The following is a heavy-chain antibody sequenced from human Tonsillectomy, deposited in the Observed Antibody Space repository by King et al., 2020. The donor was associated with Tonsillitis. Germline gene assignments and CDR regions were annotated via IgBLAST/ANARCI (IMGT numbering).Heavy chain of an antibody. CDR2: IYYSGST. Sequence: VQLQESGPGLVKPSETLSLTCTVSGGSISSYYWSWIRQPPGKGLEWIGYIYYSGSTNYNPSLKSRVTISVDTSKNQFSLKLSSVIAADTAVYYCARVPTLFDHSGYDYPYYFDYWDQGTLVTVSS. J-gene: IGHJ4*02. CDR3: ARVPTLFDHSGYDYPYYFDY. CDR1: GGSISSYY. D-gene: IGHD5-12*01. V-gene: IGHV4-59*01.